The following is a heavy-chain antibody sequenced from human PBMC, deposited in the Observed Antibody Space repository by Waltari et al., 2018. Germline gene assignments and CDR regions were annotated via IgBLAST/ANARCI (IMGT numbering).Heavy chain of an antibody. Sequence: EVQLVESGGGLVQPGGSLGLSCAADGFTFSNSWRTWGRQAPGKGREWVANINQDGSEKYSVESVKGRFTISRDNAKNSLYLQLNSLRADDTAVYYCTRGGDDSSWYWRNWGQGTLVTVSS. J-gene: IGHJ4*02. CDR2: INQDGSEK. V-gene: IGHV3-7*01. CDR3: TRGGDDSSWYWRN. CDR1: GFTFSNSW. D-gene: IGHD6-13*01.